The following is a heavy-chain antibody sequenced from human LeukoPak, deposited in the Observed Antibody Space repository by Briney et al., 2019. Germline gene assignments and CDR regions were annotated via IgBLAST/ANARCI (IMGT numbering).Heavy chain of an antibody. CDR1: GRTFSSYA. V-gene: IGHV1-69*13. CDR3: ARGWELYGDAFDI. CDR2: IIPIFGTA. D-gene: IGHD1-26*01. J-gene: IGHJ3*02. Sequence: SVKVSCKASGRTFSSYAISWVRQAPGLGLEWMGGIIPIFGTANYAQKFQSRVTITADESTSTAYMELSSLRSEDTAVYYCARGWELYGDAFDIWGQGTMVTVSS.